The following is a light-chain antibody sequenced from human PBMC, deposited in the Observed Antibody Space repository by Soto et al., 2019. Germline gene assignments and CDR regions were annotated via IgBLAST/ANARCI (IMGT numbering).Light chain of an antibody. V-gene: IGKV3-15*01. CDR1: QSVSSN. Sequence: EKVMTQSPATLSVSPGERATLSCRASQSVSSNLAWYQQKPGQAPRLLIYDASTRATGIPARFSGSGSGTEFNLTISSLQSEDLAVYYCQQYDDWPETFGQGTKVEIK. CDR2: DAS. CDR3: QQYDDWPET. J-gene: IGKJ1*01.